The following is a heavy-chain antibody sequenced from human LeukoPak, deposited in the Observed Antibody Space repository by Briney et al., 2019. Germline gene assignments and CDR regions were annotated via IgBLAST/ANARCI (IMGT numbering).Heavy chain of an antibody. J-gene: IGHJ4*02. CDR2: ISGGGGST. D-gene: IGHD3-10*01. CDR3: ARGTMGFGELLDY. Sequence: GGSLRLSCAASGFTFSSYAMSWVRQAPGKGLEWVSAISGGGGSTYYADSVKGRFTISRDNSKNTLYLQMNSLRAEDTAVYYCARGTMGFGELLDYWGQGTLVTVSS. V-gene: IGHV3-23*01. CDR1: GFTFSSYA.